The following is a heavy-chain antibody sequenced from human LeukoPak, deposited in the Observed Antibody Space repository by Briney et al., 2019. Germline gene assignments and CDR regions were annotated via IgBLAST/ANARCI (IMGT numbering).Heavy chain of an antibody. CDR3: AREFRGVISYFDY. Sequence: GGSLRLSCAASGFTFSSYEMNWVRQAPGKGLEWVSYISSSGSTIYYADSVKGRFTISRDNAKNSLYLQMNSLRAEDTTVYYCAREFRGVISYFDYWGQGTLVTVSS. J-gene: IGHJ4*02. CDR1: GFTFSSYE. D-gene: IGHD3-10*01. CDR2: ISSSGSTI. V-gene: IGHV3-48*03.